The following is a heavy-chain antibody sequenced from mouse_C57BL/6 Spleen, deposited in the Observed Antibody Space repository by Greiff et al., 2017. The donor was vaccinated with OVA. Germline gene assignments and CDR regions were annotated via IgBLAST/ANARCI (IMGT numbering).Heavy chain of an antibody. Sequence: EVQLQQSGAELVKPGASVKLSCKASGFNIKDYYMHWVKQRTEQGLEWIGRIDPEDGETKYAQKFQGKATLTVDTSSNTAYLQLSSLTSVDTAVYYCARSSMVTTGGYFDYWGQGTTLTVSS. CDR3: ARSSMVTTGGYFDY. V-gene: IGHV14-2*01. CDR1: GFNIKDYY. CDR2: IDPEDGET. J-gene: IGHJ2*01. D-gene: IGHD2-2*01.